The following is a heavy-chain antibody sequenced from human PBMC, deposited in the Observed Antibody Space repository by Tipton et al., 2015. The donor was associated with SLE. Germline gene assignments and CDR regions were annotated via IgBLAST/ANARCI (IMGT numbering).Heavy chain of an antibody. CDR3: AEVRGSYYMDV. Sequence: TLSLTCTVSGGSMSTSSSYWDWIRQPPGKGLEWMGSIYYRGSTYYNPSLKSRVTIPVDTSKNQFSLKLSSVTAADTAVYYCAEVRGSYYMDVWGKGTTVTVSS. CDR1: GGSMSTSSSY. V-gene: IGHV4-39*01. J-gene: IGHJ6*03. D-gene: IGHD3-10*01. CDR2: IYYRGST.